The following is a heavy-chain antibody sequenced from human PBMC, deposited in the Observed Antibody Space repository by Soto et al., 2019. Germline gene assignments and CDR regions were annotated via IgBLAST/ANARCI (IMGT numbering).Heavy chain of an antibody. CDR3: ARQDETSREDYYGMDV. CDR1: GYSFSSYW. V-gene: IGHV5-10-1*01. J-gene: IGHJ6*02. CDR2: IDPSDSYT. Sequence: GESLKISCKGSGYSFSSYWITWVRQLPGKGLEWMGRIDPSDSYTNYNPSFQGHVTISVDKSISTAYLQWNSLKASDSAMYYCARQDETSREDYYGMDVWGQGTTVTV.